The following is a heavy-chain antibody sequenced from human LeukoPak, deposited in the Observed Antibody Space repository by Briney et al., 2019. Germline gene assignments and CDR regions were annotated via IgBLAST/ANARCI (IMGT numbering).Heavy chain of an antibody. Sequence: PSETLSLTCTVSGGSISSSSYYWGWIRQPPGTGLEWIGSIYYSGSTYYNPSLKSRVTISVDTSKNQFSLKLSSVTAADTAVYYCASFMITFGGVSHFDSWGQGTLVTVSS. CDR2: IYYSGST. CDR1: GGSISSSSYY. D-gene: IGHD3-16*01. V-gene: IGHV4-39*01. CDR3: ASFMITFGGVSHFDS. J-gene: IGHJ4*02.